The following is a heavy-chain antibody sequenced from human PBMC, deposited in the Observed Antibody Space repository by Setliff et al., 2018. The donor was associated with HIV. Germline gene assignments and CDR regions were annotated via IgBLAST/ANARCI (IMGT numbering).Heavy chain of an antibody. V-gene: IGHV1-2*02. CDR1: GYTFTGYY. D-gene: IGHD3-22*01. CDR2: INPNSGGT. Sequence: ASVKVSCKASGYTFTGYYMHWVRQAPGQGLEWMGWINPNSGGTNYAQKFQGRVTMTRDTSISTAYMELSRLRSDDTAVYYCARDPPYDSSGYYFGLDYYFDHWGQGTLVTVSS. J-gene: IGHJ4*02. CDR3: ARDPPYDSSGYYFGLDYYFDH.